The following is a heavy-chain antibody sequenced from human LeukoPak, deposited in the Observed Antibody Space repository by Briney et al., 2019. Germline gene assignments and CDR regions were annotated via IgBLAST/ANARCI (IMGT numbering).Heavy chain of an antibody. CDR1: GFALTTYN. D-gene: IGHD1-26*01. Sequence: ASVKVSCKASGFALTTYNIVWLRQAPGQGLEWMGIINPSGGSTSYAQRFQGRVTMTRDMSTSTVYMELSSLRSEDTALYYCARGGTSPKINDAFDIWGQGTMVTVSS. J-gene: IGHJ3*02. V-gene: IGHV1-46*01. CDR2: INPSGGST. CDR3: ARGGTSPKINDAFDI.